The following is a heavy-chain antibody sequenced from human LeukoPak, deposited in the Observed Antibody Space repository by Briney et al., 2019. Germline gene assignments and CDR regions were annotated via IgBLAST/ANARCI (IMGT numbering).Heavy chain of an antibody. V-gene: IGHV3-7*01. J-gene: IGHJ6*03. D-gene: IGHD3-3*01. CDR2: IKPDGSEK. CDR1: GFTFSNYW. Sequence: PGGSLRLSCAASGFTFSNYWMTWVRQAPGRGLEWVADIKPDGSEKLYVTSVRGRFTVSRDNAKMSLFLQLNSLRAEDTAVYYCARDNGVVHGVYYMDVWGKGTTVTVS. CDR3: ARDNGVVHGVYYMDV.